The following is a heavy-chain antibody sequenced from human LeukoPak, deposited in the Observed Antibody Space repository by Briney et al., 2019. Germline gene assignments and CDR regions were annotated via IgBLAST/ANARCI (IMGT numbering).Heavy chain of an antibody. Sequence: GGSLRLSCAASGFTFSSYGMHWVRQAPGKGLEWVAVIWYDGSNKYYADSVKGRFTISRDNSKNTLYLQMNSLRAEDTAVYYCAREPRLGELSLIYWGQGTLATVSS. D-gene: IGHD3-16*02. CDR2: IWYDGSNK. V-gene: IGHV3-33*01. CDR1: GFTFSSYG. CDR3: AREPRLGELSLIY. J-gene: IGHJ4*02.